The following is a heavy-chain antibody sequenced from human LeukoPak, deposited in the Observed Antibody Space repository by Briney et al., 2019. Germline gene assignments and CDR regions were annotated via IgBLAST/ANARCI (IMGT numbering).Heavy chain of an antibody. V-gene: IGHV3-23*01. J-gene: IGHJ4*02. CDR3: VKAGGTFGYYYDSSGSFDL. CDR2: ISGSGAYT. CDR1: GFTFSSYA. Sequence: GGSLRLSCAASGFTFSSYAMTWVRQAPGEGLEWASAISGSGAYTQYADSVKGRFTISRDNAKSTLFLQMNSLRDEDTAVYYCVKAGGTFGYYYDSSGSFDLWGQGTLVTVSS. D-gene: IGHD3-22*01.